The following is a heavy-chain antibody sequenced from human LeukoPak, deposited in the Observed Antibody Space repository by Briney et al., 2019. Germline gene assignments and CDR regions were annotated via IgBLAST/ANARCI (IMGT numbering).Heavy chain of an antibody. CDR1: GFTVSSNY. Sequence: GGSLRLSCAASGFTVSSNYMSWVRQAPGKGLEWVSSISSSSSYIYYADSVKGRFTISRDNAKNSLYLQMNSLRAEDTAVYYCARDRFEVVPAAPIDPWGQGTLVTVSS. V-gene: IGHV3-21*01. CDR3: ARDRFEVVPAAPIDP. D-gene: IGHD2-2*01. CDR2: ISSSSSYI. J-gene: IGHJ5*02.